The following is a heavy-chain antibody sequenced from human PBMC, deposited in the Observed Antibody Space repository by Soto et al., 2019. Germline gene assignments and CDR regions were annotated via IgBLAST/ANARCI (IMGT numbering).Heavy chain of an antibody. CDR3: APTDFWSGYYWFDP. V-gene: IGHV4-59*01. D-gene: IGHD3-3*01. J-gene: IGHJ5*02. CDR2: IYYSGST. CDR1: GGSISSYY. Sequence: PSETLSLTCTVSGGSISSYYWSWIRQPPGKGLEWIGYIYYSGSTNYNPSLKSRVTISVDTSKNQFSLKLSSVTAADTAVYYCAPTDFWSGYYWFDPWGQGTLVTVS.